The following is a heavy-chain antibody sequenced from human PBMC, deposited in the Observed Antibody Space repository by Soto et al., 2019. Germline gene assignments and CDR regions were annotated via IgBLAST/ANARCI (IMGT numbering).Heavy chain of an antibody. CDR1: GYTFINYH. J-gene: IGHJ4*02. CDR3: AKSPRGEMATD. V-gene: IGHV1-18*01. D-gene: IGHD5-12*01. CDR2: INTYNGMT. Sequence: QVQLVQSGGEVKKPGASVTVSCKASGYTFINYHITWVRQAPGQGLEWMAWINTYNGMTDYAQKVQGRVTMTRDTATSTAYMEVRNLGSGDTAVYCCAKSPRGEMATDCGQGTLVTVSS.